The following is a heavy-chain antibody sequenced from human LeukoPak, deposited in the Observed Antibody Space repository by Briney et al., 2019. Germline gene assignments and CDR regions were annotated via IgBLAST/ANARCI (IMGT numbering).Heavy chain of an antibody. V-gene: IGHV4-38-2*02. CDR1: GYSISSGYY. J-gene: IGHJ4*02. CDR2: IYYSGST. Sequence: SETLSLTCTVSGYSISSGYYWGWIRQPPGKGLEWIGSIYYSGSTYYNPSLKSRVTISVDTSKNQFSLKLSSVTAADTAVYYCARQWFTKPFFDYWGQGTLVTVSS. D-gene: IGHD3-22*01. CDR3: ARQWFTKPFFDY.